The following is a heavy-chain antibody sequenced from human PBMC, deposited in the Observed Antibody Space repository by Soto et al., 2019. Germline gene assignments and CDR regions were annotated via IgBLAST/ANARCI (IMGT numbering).Heavy chain of an antibody. CDR2: IYYSGST. CDR3: ARDDYGAARGQGGIDP. D-gene: IGHD6-6*01. J-gene: IGHJ5*02. Sequence: SETLSLTCTVSGGSISSYYWSWIRQPPGKGLEWIGYIYYSGSTNYNPSLKSRVTISVDTSKNQFSLKLSSVTAADTAVYYCARDDYGAARGQGGIDPWGQGTLVTVSS. CDR1: GGSISSYY. V-gene: IGHV4-59*01.